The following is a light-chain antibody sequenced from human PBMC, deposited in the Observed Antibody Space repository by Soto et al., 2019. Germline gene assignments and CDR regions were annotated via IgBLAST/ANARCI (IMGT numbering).Light chain of an antibody. CDR1: QSIRSW. CDR3: QQYESYSPLT. J-gene: IGKJ4*01. Sequence: DIQMTQSPSILSASVGDRVTITCRASQSIRSWLAWYQQKPVKAPKLLIYDAYSLESGVPSRFSGRRSGTEFTLTIAGLQPEDFATYYCQQYESYSPLTFGGGNKLEIK. V-gene: IGKV1-5*01. CDR2: DAY.